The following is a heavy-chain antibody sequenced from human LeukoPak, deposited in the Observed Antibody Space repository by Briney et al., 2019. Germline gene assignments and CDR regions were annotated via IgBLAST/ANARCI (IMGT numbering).Heavy chain of an antibody. V-gene: IGHV4-34*01. J-gene: IGHJ5*02. CDR3: AREWRIESTGPPPNWFDP. CDR1: GGSFSGYY. D-gene: IGHD6-13*01. CDR2: INHSGST. Sequence: SETLSLTCAVYGGSFSGYYWSWIRQPPGKGLEWIGEINHSGSTNYNPSLKSRVTISVDTSKNQFSLKLSSVTAADTAVYYCAREWRIESTGPPPNWFDPWGQGTLVTVSS.